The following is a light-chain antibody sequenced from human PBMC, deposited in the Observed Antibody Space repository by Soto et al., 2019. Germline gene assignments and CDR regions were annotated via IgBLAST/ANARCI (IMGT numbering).Light chain of an antibody. CDR1: QAIYNY. V-gene: IGKV1-27*01. CDR2: AAS. Sequence: DIQMTQSPSSLSASVGDRVTITCRASQAIYNYLAWYQQKPGKVPTLLISAASTLQSGVPSRFSGSGSGTDFTRTISSLQPEDVATYYCQKFSAVPTFGGGTKVEI. CDR3: QKFSAVPT. J-gene: IGKJ4*01.